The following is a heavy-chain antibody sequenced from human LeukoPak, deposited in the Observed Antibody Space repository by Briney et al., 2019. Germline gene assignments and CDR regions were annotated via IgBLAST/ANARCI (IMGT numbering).Heavy chain of an antibody. V-gene: IGHV4-38-2*02. CDR3: AREEGSGSYSF. CDR2: IYHSGST. CDR1: GYSISSGYY. J-gene: IGHJ4*02. D-gene: IGHD3-10*01. Sequence: PSETLSLTCTVSGYSISSGYYWGWIRQPPGKGLEWIGNIYHSGSTYYNPSLKSRLTISVDTSKNQFSLKLTSVTAADTAVYYCAREEGSGSYSFWGQGALATVSS.